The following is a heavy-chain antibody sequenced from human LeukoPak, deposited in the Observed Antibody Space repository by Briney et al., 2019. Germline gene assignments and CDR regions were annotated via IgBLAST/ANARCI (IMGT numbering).Heavy chain of an antibody. J-gene: IGHJ4*02. D-gene: IGHD1-1*01. CDR2: IYHSGNT. V-gene: IGHV4-59*08. CDR3: ARRTTVAPEYHFGS. Sequence: PSETLSLTCTVSGGSISGYYWTWIRQPPGKGLEWIGYIYHSGNTNYNPSLKSRVTMSLDMSKNQFSLKLTSVTAADTAVYYCARRTTVAPEYHFGSWGQGILVTVSS. CDR1: GGSISGYY.